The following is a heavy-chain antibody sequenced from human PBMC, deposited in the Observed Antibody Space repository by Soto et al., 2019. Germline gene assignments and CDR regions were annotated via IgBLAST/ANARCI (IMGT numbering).Heavy chain of an antibody. CDR1: GVSVNSGSFY. D-gene: IGHD4-17*01. J-gene: IGHJ4*02. CDR3: ARGATVTHSDY. CDR2: VSYSGTT. Sequence: QVLLQESGPGLVKPSETLSLTCTVSGVSVNSGSFYWTWIRQPPGKGLEWIGFVSYSGTTTYNASLKRRVTISVDTSRSQISLKVSSVTAADTAVYYCARGATVTHSDYWGQGTLVTVSS. V-gene: IGHV4-61*01.